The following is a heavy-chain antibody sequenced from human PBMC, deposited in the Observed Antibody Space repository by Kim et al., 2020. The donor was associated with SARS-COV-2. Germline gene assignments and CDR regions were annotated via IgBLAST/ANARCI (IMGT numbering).Heavy chain of an antibody. V-gene: IGHV4-31*03. J-gene: IGHJ3*02. CDR1: GGSISSGGYY. D-gene: IGHD3-22*01. CDR3: ARDRSSGYSPWGAFDI. Sequence: SETLSLTCTVSGGSISSGGYYWSWIRQHPGKGLEWIGYIYYSGSTYYNPSLKSRVTISVDTSKNQFSLKLSSVTAADTAVYYCARDRSSGYSPWGAFDIWGQGTMVTVSS. CDR2: IYYSGST.